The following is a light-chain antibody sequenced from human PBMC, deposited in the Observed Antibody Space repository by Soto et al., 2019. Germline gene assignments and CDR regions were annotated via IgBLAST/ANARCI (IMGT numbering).Light chain of an antibody. CDR2: DNN. V-gene: IGLV1-51*01. CDR1: SSNIENNY. J-gene: IGLJ1*01. CDR3: GKWDGSLNARV. Sequence: QSVLAQPPSVSAAPEQKVTISCSGSSSNIENNYVSWYQQFPGTAPKLLIYDNNKRPSGIPDRFSGSKSGTSATLGITGLQTGDEADYYCGKWDGSLNARVFGTGTKVTVL.